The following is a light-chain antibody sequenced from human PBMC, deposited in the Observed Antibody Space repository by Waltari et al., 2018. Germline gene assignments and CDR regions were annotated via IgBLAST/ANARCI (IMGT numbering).Light chain of an antibody. Sequence: DIQMTQSPSSLSASVGDRVTITCRASQSISWFLDWYQQKPGKAPNLLIHATSSLQSGVPSRFSGSGSGTDFTLTITNIQPEDFAIYYCQQSYSVPLTFGGGTKVEIK. CDR3: QQSYSVPLT. V-gene: IGKV1-39*01. CDR2: ATS. J-gene: IGKJ4*01. CDR1: QSISWF.